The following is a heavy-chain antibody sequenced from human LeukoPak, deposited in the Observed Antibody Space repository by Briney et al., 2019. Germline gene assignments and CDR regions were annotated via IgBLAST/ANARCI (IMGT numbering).Heavy chain of an antibody. Sequence: SVKLSCKASGGTFTSYAISWVRPAPGQGLEWMGGIITIFGTANYAQTFQGRVTITADRSTSTAYMELSSLRSEDTAVYYCGTATYYDIWTGYYNVNYFDYGGQGTLVTVSS. D-gene: IGHD3-9*01. V-gene: IGHV1-69*06. J-gene: IGHJ4*02. CDR2: IITIFGTA. CDR3: GTATYYDIWTGYYNVNYFDY. CDR1: GGTFTSYA.